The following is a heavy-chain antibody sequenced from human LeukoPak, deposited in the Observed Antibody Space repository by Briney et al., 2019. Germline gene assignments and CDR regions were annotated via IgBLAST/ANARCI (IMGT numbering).Heavy chain of an antibody. Sequence: PGGSLRLSCAASGFTFSSYSMHWVRQAPGKGLEWVSFISTSSSYIYYVDSVKGRFTISRDNAKNSLYLQMNSLRAEDTAVYYCARGEYGSGSYHIDYWGQGTLVTVSS. J-gene: IGHJ4*02. CDR2: ISTSSSYI. V-gene: IGHV3-21*01. CDR1: GFTFSSYS. CDR3: ARGEYGSGSYHIDY. D-gene: IGHD3-10*01.